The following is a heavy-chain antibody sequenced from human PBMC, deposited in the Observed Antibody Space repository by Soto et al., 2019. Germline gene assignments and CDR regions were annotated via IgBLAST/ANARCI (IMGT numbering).Heavy chain of an antibody. J-gene: IGHJ4*02. V-gene: IGHV3-23*01. CDR2: ISYGGGTT. CDR1: EFTFSNYA. CDR3: AKNPGYYYDSTGYHFDY. D-gene: IGHD3-22*01. Sequence: GGPLRLSCAASEFTFSNYAMSWVRQAPGKGLEWVSAISYGGGTTYYADSVKGRFTISRDNSKNTLYLQMNSLRAEDTAVYYCAKNPGYYYDSTGYHFDYWGQGTLVTSPQ.